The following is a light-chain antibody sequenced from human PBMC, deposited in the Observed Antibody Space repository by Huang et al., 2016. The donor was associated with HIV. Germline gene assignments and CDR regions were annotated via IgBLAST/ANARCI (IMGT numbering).Light chain of an antibody. CDR1: QDIAKF. V-gene: IGKV1-33*01. CDR3: QQYDSLPPRT. Sequence: DIQMTQSPSSLSASVGDRVTITCQASQDIAKFLNWYQQKPGQAPKLLIYDASTLQTGVPSRFSGSGSGTDFTFTISSLQPEDIATYYCQQYDSLPPRTFGQGTKVEIQ. J-gene: IGKJ1*01. CDR2: DAS.